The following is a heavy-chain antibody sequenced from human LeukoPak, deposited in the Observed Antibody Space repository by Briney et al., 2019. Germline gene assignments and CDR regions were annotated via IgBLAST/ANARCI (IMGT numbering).Heavy chain of an antibody. Sequence: SETLSLTCAVSGGSISSSNWWSWVLQPPGKGLEWIGEIYHSGSTNYNPSLKSRVTISVDKSKNQFSLKLSSATAADTAVYYCARVGRPGRYYFDYWGQGTLVTVSS. CDR3: ARVGRPGRYYFDY. V-gene: IGHV4-4*02. J-gene: IGHJ4*02. CDR2: IYHSGST. D-gene: IGHD3-16*02. CDR1: GGSISSSNW.